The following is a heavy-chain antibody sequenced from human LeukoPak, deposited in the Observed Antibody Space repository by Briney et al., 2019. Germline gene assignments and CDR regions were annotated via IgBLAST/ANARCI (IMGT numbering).Heavy chain of an antibody. Sequence: ASVKVSCKVSGYTLTELSMHWVRQAPGKGLEWMGGFDPEDGETIYAQKFQGRVTMTEDTSTDTAYMELSSLRSEDTAVYYCARVEWASSGSYPGTYDAFDIWGQGTMVTVSS. J-gene: IGHJ3*02. CDR1: GYTLTELS. V-gene: IGHV1-24*01. D-gene: IGHD1-26*01. CDR3: ARVEWASSGSYPGTYDAFDI. CDR2: FDPEDGET.